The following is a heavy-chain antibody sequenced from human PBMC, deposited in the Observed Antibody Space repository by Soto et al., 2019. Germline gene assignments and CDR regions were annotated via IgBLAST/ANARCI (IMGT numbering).Heavy chain of an antibody. V-gene: IGHV4-39*02. J-gene: IGHJ4*02. CDR2: IYYSGST. D-gene: IGHD4-17*01. CDR3: ARDSYGAHFDY. CDR1: GGSISSSSYY. Sequence: SETLSLTCTVSGGSISSSSYYWGWIRQPPGKGLEWIGSIYYSGSTYYNPSLKSRVTISVDTSKNQFSLKLSSVTAADTAVYYCARDSYGAHFDYWGQGTLVTVS.